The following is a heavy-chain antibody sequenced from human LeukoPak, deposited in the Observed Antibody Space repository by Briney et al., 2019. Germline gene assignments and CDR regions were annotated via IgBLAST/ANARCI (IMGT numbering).Heavy chain of an antibody. Sequence: PGGSLRLSCAASTFTFRNYEMNWVRQAPEKGLEWVSYISSSGSTVYYADSVKGRFTISRDNAKNSLYLQMNSLRAEDTALYYCARGPSVGSGWSPDLWGQGTLVTVSS. J-gene: IGHJ5*02. CDR3: ARGPSVGSGWSPDL. CDR1: TFTFRNYE. D-gene: IGHD6-19*01. V-gene: IGHV3-48*03. CDR2: ISSSGSTV.